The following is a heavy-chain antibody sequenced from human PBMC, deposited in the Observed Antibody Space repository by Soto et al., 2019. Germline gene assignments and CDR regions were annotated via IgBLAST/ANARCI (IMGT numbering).Heavy chain of an antibody. J-gene: IGHJ3*02. CDR3: ARAPMIVAVRDAFDI. V-gene: IGHV1-8*01. Sequence: ASVKVSCKASGYTFTSYDINWVRQATGQGLEWMGWMNPNSGNTGYAQKFQGRVTMTRNTSISTAYMELSSLKTEYSAVYYCARAPMIVAVRDAFDIWGQGTMVTVSS. D-gene: IGHD3-22*01. CDR2: MNPNSGNT. CDR1: GYTFTSYD.